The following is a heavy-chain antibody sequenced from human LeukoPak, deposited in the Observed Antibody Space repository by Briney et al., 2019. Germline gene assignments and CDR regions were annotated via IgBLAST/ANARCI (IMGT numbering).Heavy chain of an antibody. CDR3: AREGWGYTGYDFDY. D-gene: IGHD5-12*01. J-gene: IGHJ4*02. CDR1: SGSISSYY. Sequence: SETLSLTCAVSSGSISSYYWCCRLQPPPEGLEWGGRIFITGGTTYSPSPNSRVAMSLDTSKNQLSLKLSSVTAADTAVYYCAREGWGYTGYDFDYWGQGTLVTVSS. V-gene: IGHV4-4*07. CDR2: IFITGGT.